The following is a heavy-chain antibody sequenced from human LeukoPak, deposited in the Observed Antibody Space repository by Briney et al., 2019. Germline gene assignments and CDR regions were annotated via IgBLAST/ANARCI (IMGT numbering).Heavy chain of an antibody. Sequence: GGSLRLSCAASGFTFSSYGMSWVRQAPGKGLEWVSAISGSGGSTYYADSVKGRLTISRDNSKNTLYLQMNSLRAEDTAVYYCAKDLSGYHPYYFDYWGQGTLVTVSS. CDR3: AKDLSGYHPYYFDY. CDR2: ISGSGGST. CDR1: GFTFSSYG. J-gene: IGHJ4*02. V-gene: IGHV3-23*01. D-gene: IGHD3-3*01.